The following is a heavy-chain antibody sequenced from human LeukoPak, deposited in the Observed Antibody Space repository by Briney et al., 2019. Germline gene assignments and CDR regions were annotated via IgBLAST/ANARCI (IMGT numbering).Heavy chain of an antibody. CDR2: IRYDGSNK. J-gene: IGHJ6*03. Sequence: PGGSLRPSCAASGFTFSSYGMHWVRQAPGKGLEWVAFIRYDGSNKYYADSVKGRFTISRDNAKNSLYLQMNSLRAEDTAVYYCARVDSSSWYYYYYMDVWGKGTTVTVSS. CDR1: GFTFSSYG. CDR3: ARVDSSSWYYYYYMDV. V-gene: IGHV3-30*02. D-gene: IGHD6-13*01.